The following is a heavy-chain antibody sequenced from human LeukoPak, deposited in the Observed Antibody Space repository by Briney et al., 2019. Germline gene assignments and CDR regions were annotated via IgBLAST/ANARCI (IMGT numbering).Heavy chain of an antibody. Sequence: GGSLRLSCAVSGFTFSNYVMSWVRQAPGKGLEWVSGISGSGDSTYYADSVKGRFTISRDNSKDTLYLQMNSLRVEDTAAYYCAKVRAPSGWFNSDYWGQGTLVTVSS. J-gene: IGHJ4*02. V-gene: IGHV3-23*01. CDR3: AKVRAPSGWFNSDY. D-gene: IGHD6-19*01. CDR1: GFTFSNYV. CDR2: ISGSGDST.